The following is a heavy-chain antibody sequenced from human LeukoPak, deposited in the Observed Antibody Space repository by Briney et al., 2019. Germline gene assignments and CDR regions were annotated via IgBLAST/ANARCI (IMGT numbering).Heavy chain of an antibody. CDR2: IYYSGST. V-gene: IGHV4-59*01. CDR1: GVSISCYY. J-gene: IGHJ4*02. CDR3: ARVSYGGNSYFDY. Sequence: PSESMSLTCTVSGVSISCYYWSWMRQPPGKGLEWIGYIYYSGSTNYNPSLKSRVTISVDTSKNQFSLKLSSVTAADTAVYYCARVSYGGNSYFDYWGQGTLVTVSS. D-gene: IGHD4-23*01.